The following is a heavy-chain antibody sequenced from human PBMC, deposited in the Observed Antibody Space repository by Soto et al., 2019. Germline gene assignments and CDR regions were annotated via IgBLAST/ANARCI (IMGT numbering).Heavy chain of an antibody. Sequence: SETLSLTCTVSGGSISSSSYYWGWIRQPPGKGLEWIGSIYYSGSTYYNPSLKSRVTISVDTSKNQFSLKLSSVTAADTAVYYCARHKWELVAFDIWGQGTMVTVSS. D-gene: IGHD1-26*01. V-gene: IGHV4-39*07. CDR2: IYYSGST. CDR1: GGSISSSSYY. CDR3: ARHKWELVAFDI. J-gene: IGHJ3*02.